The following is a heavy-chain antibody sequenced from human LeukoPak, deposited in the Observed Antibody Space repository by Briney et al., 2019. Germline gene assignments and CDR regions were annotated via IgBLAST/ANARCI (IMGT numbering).Heavy chain of an antibody. CDR3: ARGTTMIVH. J-gene: IGHJ4*02. CDR2: IYYSGST. D-gene: IGHD3-22*01. CDR1: GGSISSYY. V-gene: IGHV4-59*08. Sequence: PSETLSLTCTVSGGSISSYYWSWIRQPPGKGLEWIGYIYYSGSTYYNPSLKSRVTISVDTSKNQFSLKLSSVTAADTAVYYCARGTTMIVHWGQGTLVTVSS.